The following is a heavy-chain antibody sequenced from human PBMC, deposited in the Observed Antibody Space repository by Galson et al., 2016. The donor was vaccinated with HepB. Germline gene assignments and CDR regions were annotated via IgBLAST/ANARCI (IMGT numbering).Heavy chain of an antibody. CDR2: LSGTGGDT. D-gene: IGHD4-23*01. J-gene: IGHJ5*02. V-gene: IGHV3-23*01. Sequence: SLRLSCAASGFVFRMYPMSWLRQAPGKGLEWVSALSGTGGDTYYADSVKGRFTISRDNSQNTLYLQMTSLRDEDTATYYCAKDPTVAAWVDPWGQGTLVTVSS. CDR1: GFVFRMYP. CDR3: AKDPTVAAWVDP.